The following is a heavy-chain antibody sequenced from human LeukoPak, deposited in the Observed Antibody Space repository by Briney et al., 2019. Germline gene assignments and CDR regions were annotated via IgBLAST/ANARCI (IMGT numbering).Heavy chain of an antibody. D-gene: IGHD2-21*01. V-gene: IGHV1-69*13. CDR3: ARDTMAYCGGDCYSDDAFDI. CDR1: GGTFSSYA. J-gene: IGHJ3*02. CDR2: IIPIFGTA. Sequence: SVKVSCKASGGTFSSYAISWVRQAPGQGLEWMGGIIPIFGTANYAQKFQGRVTITADESTSTAYMELSSLRSEDTAVYYCARDTMAYCGGDCYSDDAFDIWGQGTMVTVSS.